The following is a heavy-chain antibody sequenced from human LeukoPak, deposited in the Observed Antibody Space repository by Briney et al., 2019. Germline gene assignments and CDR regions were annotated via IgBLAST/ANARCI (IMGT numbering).Heavy chain of an antibody. CDR3: ARASEYYDFWSGHPRWFDP. CDR2: IYYSGGT. D-gene: IGHD3-3*01. V-gene: IGHV4-59*01. J-gene: IGHJ5*02. CDR1: GGSISNYY. Sequence: SETLSLTCTVSGGSISNYYWSWIRQPPGKGLEWIGYIYYSGGTNYNPSLKSRVTISVDTSKNQFSLKLSSVTAADTAVYYCARASEYYDFWSGHPRWFDPWGQGTLVTVSS.